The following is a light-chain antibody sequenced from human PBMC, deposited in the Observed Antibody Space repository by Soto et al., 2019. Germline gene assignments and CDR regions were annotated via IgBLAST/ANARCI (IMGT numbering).Light chain of an antibody. CDR3: QQYSKWPT. Sequence: EIVMTQSPATLSVSPGERAKLSCRASESVSGNLAWYQQKPGQAPRHLIYDTASRATAIPTRFSDSGSGTEFTLTISSLQSEDFAVYYCQQYSKWPTFGQGTRLEIK. CDR2: DTA. J-gene: IGKJ5*01. CDR1: ESVSGN. V-gene: IGKV3-15*01.